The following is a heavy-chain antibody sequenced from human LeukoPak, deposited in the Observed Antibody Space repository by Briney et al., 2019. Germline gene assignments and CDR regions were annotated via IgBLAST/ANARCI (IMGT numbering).Heavy chain of an antibody. Sequence: ASVKVSCKSSGDTFNNYDINWVRQATGQGLEWMGWMTPTSGNTEHAQKFQGRVTMTRNTSISTVYMELSSLRSEDTAVYYCARGPPTAQYFQHWGQGTLVTVSS. J-gene: IGHJ1*01. V-gene: IGHV1-8*01. CDR2: MTPTSGNT. D-gene: IGHD1-1*01. CDR3: ARGPPTAQYFQH. CDR1: GDTFNNYD.